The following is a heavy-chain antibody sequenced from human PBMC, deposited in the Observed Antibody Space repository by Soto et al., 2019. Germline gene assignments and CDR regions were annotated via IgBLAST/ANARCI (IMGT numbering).Heavy chain of an antibody. V-gene: IGHV4-39*01. CDR2: IYYSGST. CDR1: GGSISTTSYY. D-gene: IGHD1-26*01. Sequence: SETLSLTCTVSGGSISTTSYYWGWIRQPPGKGLEWIGNIYYSGSTYYNPSLKSRVTVSVDTTKNQFSLKLSSVTAADTAVYYCARQDAGGSYVPWFDPWGQGTLVTVSS. CDR3: ARQDAGGSYVPWFDP. J-gene: IGHJ5*02.